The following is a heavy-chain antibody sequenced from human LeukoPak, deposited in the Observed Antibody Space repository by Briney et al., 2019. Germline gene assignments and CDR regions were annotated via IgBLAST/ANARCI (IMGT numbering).Heavy chain of an antibody. J-gene: IGHJ4*02. D-gene: IGHD7-27*01. CDR3: GRDEELGIRF. Sequence: GGSLRLSCAASGFTFSNYYMSWMRQAPGKGLEWVAYISNSGTSEYYADSAKGRFTISRDNAKNSLYLQMNSLRVEDTAVYYCGRDEELGIRFWGQGTLVTVSS. V-gene: IGHV3-11*01. CDR1: GFTFSNYY. CDR2: ISNSGTSE.